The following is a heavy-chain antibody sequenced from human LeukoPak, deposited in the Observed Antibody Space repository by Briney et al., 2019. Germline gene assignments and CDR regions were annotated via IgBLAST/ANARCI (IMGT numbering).Heavy chain of an antibody. CDR3: ARVDPIVVVPAAMPVEDY. Sequence: ASVKVSCKVSGYTLTELSMHWVRQAPGKGLEWMGGFDPEDGETIYAQKFQGRVTMTEDTSTDTAYMELSSLRSEDTAVYYCARVDPIVVVPAAMPVEDYWGQGTLVTVSS. CDR2: FDPEDGET. V-gene: IGHV1-24*01. J-gene: IGHJ4*02. CDR1: GYTLTELS. D-gene: IGHD2-2*01.